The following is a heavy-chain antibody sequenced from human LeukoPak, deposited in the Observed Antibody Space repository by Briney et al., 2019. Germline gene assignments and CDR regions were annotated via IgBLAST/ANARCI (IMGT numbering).Heavy chain of an antibody. D-gene: IGHD6-19*01. Sequence: SETLSLTCTVSGGSISSYYWSWIRQPPGKGLEWIGYIYYSGSTNYNPSLKSRVTISVDTSKNQFSLKLSSVTAADTAVYYCARGGSGYSSGWYLSKDAFDIWGQGTMVTVSS. CDR2: IYYSGST. CDR3: ARGGSGYSSGWYLSKDAFDI. J-gene: IGHJ3*02. V-gene: IGHV4-59*01. CDR1: GGSISSYY.